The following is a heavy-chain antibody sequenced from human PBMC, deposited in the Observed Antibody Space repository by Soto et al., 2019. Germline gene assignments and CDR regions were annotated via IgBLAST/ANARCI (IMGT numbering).Heavy chain of an antibody. CDR1: GFTFSSYG. D-gene: IGHD4-17*01. CDR2: ISCNGSSK. Sequence: GGSLRLSCAASGFTFSSYGMHWVRQAPGKGLEYVSVISCNGSSKYYADSVKGRFTISRDNSKNTLYLQMSSLRAEDTAVYYCVKGKPGDYVSSSDYWGQGTLVTVSS. V-gene: IGHV3-64D*08. CDR3: VKGKPGDYVSSSDY. J-gene: IGHJ4*02.